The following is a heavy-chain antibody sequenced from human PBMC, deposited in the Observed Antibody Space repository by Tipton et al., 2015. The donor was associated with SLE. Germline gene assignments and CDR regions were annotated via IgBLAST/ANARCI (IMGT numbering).Heavy chain of an antibody. CDR2: IYYTGST. CDR3: ARGGVEGGLEEGDWFDS. CDR1: GVSINSHY. Sequence: TLSLTCTVSGVSINSHYWSWIRQPPGKGLEWIGYIYYTGSTNYNPSLKSRVTISIDTSKGQVSLKLSSVTAADTAVYYCARGGVEGGLEEGDWFDSWGQGTLVTVSS. V-gene: IGHV4-59*11. D-gene: IGHD1-1*01. J-gene: IGHJ5*01.